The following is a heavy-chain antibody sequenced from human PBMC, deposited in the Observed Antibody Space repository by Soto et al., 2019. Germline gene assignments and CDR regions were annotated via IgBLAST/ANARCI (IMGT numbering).Heavy chain of an antibody. J-gene: IGHJ5*02. CDR3: ARGVGYDSSGYYPAWFDP. Sequence: SVKVSCKASGGTFSSYAISWVRQAPGQGLEWMGGIIPIFGTANYAQKFQGRVTITADESTSTAYMELSSLRSEDTAAYYCARGVGYDSSGYYPAWFDPWGQGTLVTVSS. CDR2: IIPIFGTA. D-gene: IGHD3-22*01. CDR1: GGTFSSYA. V-gene: IGHV1-69*13.